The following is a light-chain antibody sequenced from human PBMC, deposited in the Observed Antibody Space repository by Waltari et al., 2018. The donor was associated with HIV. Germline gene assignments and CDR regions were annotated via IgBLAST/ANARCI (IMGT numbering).Light chain of an antibody. CDR2: STY. CDR3: VLDLGRGISV. Sequence: QTVVTQEPSFSVSPGGTVTLTCGLNSGSVLFTHYPSWYPQTPGQAPRSFIYSTYTRAPGVPHLFSGSILGDKSALTITGAQADDEADYYCVLDLGRGISVFGGGTTLTVL. CDR1: SGSVLFTHY. J-gene: IGLJ3*02. V-gene: IGLV8-61*01.